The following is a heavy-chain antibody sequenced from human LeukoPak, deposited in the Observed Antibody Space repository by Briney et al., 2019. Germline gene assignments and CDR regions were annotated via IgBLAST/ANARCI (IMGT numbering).Heavy chain of an antibody. J-gene: IGHJ3*02. D-gene: IGHD6-19*01. CDR2: IIPIFGTA. Sequence: SVKVSCKASGGTFSSYAISWVRQAPGQGLEWMGGIIPIFGTANYAQKFQGRVTITADKSTSTAYMELSSLRSEDTAVYYCARESEGIAVAGTFFDIWGQGTMVTVSS. V-gene: IGHV1-69*06. CDR3: ARESEGIAVAGTFFDI. CDR1: GGTFSSYA.